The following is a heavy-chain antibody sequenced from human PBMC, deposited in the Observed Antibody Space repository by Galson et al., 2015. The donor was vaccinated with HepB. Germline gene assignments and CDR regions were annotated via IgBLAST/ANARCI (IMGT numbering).Heavy chain of an antibody. CDR2: ISAYNGNT. CDR3: ARGGYDFWSANPFDY. V-gene: IGHV1-18*04. Sequence: SVKVSCKASGYTFTTYGISWVRQAPGQGPEWMGWISAYNGNTNYAQNLQGRVIMTTDTSTSTVYMELRSLRPDDTAVYYCARGGYDFWSANPFDYWGQGTLVTVSS. J-gene: IGHJ4*02. CDR1: GYTFTTYG. D-gene: IGHD3-3*01.